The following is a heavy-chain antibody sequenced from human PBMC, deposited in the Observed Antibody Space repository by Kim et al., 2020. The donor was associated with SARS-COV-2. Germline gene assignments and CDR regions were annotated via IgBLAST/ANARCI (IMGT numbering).Heavy chain of an antibody. D-gene: IGHD3-9*01. CDR2: ISSTSNYF. CDR1: GFTFNSYT. CDR3: AKGVNYDILTGYGA. V-gene: IGHV3-21*01. J-gene: IGHJ5*02. Sequence: WGSLRLSCTASGFTFNSYTMNWVRQAPGKGLEWVSSISSTSNYFYYADSVKGRFTISRDNAKSSLFLQMNSLRAEDTAVYYCAKGVNYDILTGYGAWGQG.